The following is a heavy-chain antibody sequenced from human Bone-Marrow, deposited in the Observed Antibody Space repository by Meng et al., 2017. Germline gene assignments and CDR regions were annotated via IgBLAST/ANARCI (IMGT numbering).Heavy chain of an antibody. CDR1: GFTFDDYA. CDR2: ISWNSGSI. J-gene: IGHJ6*02. D-gene: IGHD5-18*01. CDR3: AKDSYATSRCGMDV. Sequence: SLKISCAASGFTFDDYAMHWVRQAPGKGLEWVSGISWNSGSICYADSVKGRFTISRDNTKNSLYLQMNSLRAEDMAFYYCAKDSYATSRCGMDVWGQGTTVTVSS. V-gene: IGHV3-9*03.